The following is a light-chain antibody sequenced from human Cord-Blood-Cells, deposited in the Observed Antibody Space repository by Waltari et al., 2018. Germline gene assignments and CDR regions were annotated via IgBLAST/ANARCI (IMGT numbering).Light chain of an antibody. CDR3: QSYDSSLSGWV. CDR1: SSNIGAGYD. V-gene: IGLV1-40*01. Sequence: QSVLTQPPSVSGAPGQRVTISCTGSSSNIGAGYDVHWYQQLPGTAPKLLIYCNSNRPSGVPDRFSGSKSGTSASLASTGLQAEDEADYYCQSYDSSLSGWVFGGGTKLTVL. J-gene: IGLJ3*02. CDR2: CNS.